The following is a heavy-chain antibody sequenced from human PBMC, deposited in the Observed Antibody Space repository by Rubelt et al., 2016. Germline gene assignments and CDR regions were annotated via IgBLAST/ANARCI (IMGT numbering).Heavy chain of an antibody. CDR3: ARESAVAAPYWYFDL. V-gene: IGHV3-30*04. CDR2: ISYDGNEK. CDR1: GFTSSSA. J-gene: IGHJ2*01. D-gene: IGHD6-19*01. Sequence: QLVESGGGVVQPGRSLRLSCAAPGFTSSSAMHWVRQAPGKGLEWVAIISYDGNEKRYADSVRGRFTISRDTSKNTLYLQMNSLRAEDTAVYYCARESAVAAPYWYFDLWGRGTLVTVSS.